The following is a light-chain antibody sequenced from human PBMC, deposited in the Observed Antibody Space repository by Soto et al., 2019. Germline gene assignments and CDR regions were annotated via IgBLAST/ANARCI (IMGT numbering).Light chain of an antibody. V-gene: IGLV1-40*01. Sequence: QSVLTQPPSVCGAPGQRVTISCNGSSSNIGAGYDVHWYQQLPGTAPKLLIYGNSNRPSGVPDRFSGSKSGTSASLAITGLHAEDEADYYCQSYDSSLSGWVFGGGTKLTVL. J-gene: IGLJ3*02. CDR2: GNS. CDR1: SSNIGAGYD. CDR3: QSYDSSLSGWV.